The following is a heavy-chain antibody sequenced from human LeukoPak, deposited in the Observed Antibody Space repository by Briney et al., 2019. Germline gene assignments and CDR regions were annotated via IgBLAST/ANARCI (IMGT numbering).Heavy chain of an antibody. Sequence: QSSETLSLTCTVSGGPISSSSYYWGWIRQPPGKGLEWIGSIYYSGSTYYNPSLKSRVTISVDTSKNQFSLKLSSVTAADTAVYYCAESNGYSYGYFDYWGQGTLVTVSS. J-gene: IGHJ4*02. CDR1: GGPISSSSYY. CDR2: IYYSGST. CDR3: AESNGYSYGYFDY. D-gene: IGHD5-18*01. V-gene: IGHV4-39*01.